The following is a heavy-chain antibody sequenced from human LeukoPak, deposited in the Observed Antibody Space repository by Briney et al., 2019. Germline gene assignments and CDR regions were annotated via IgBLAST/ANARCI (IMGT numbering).Heavy chain of an antibody. V-gene: IGHV1-18*01. Sequence: ASVKVSCKASGYTFTSYGISWVRQAPGQGLEWMGWISAYNGNTNYAQKLQGRVTMTTDTSTSTAYMELRSLRSDDTAVYYCARGVQGTPAYYYYYMDVWGKGTTVTVSS. D-gene: IGHD1-1*01. CDR3: ARGVQGTPAYYYYYMDV. CDR2: ISAYNGNT. J-gene: IGHJ6*03. CDR1: GYTFTSYG.